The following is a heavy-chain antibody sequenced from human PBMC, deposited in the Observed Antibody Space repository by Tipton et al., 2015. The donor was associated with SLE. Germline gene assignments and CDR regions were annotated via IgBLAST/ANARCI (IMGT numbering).Heavy chain of an antibody. CDR1: GYTFTSYG. D-gene: IGHD1-26*01. V-gene: IGHV1-18*01. J-gene: IGHJ4*02. Sequence: QLVQSGAEVKKPGASVKVSCKASGYTFTSYGISWVRQAPGQGLEWMGWISAYNGNTNYAQKLQGRGTMTTDTSTSTAYMELRSLRSDATAVYYCARDSPEPDWERLGPPLDYWGQGTLVTVSS. CDR2: ISAYNGNT. CDR3: ARDSPEPDWERLGPPLDY.